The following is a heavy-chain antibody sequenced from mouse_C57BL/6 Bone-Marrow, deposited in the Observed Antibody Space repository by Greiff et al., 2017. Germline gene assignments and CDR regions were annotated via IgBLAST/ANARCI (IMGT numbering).Heavy chain of an antibody. CDR3: ATIQRKFAY. V-gene: IGHV2-6*01. CDR1: GFSLTSYG. J-gene: IGHJ3*01. CDR2: IWGVGST. Sequence: ESGPGLVAPSQSLSITCPVSGFSLTSYGVDWVRQSPGKGLEWLGVIWGVGSTNYNSALKSRLSISKDNSKSQVFLKMNSLQTDDTAMYYCATIQRKFAYWGQGTLVTVSA.